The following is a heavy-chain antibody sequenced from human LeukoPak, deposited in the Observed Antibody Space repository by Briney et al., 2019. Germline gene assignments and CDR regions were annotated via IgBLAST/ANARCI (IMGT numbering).Heavy chain of an antibody. D-gene: IGHD2-21*01. CDR3: ARTLFNVQDAYYYYGMNV. CDR2: INPNNHGT. CDR1: GFTFTGYY. J-gene: IGHJ6*02. Sequence: ASVKVSCKASGFTFTGYYLHWVRQAPGQGLEWMGWINPNNHGTKYAQKFQGRVTMTTDTSTSTALMELRSLRSDDSAVYYCARTLFNVQDAYYYYGMNVWGQGTTVTVSS. V-gene: IGHV1-2*02.